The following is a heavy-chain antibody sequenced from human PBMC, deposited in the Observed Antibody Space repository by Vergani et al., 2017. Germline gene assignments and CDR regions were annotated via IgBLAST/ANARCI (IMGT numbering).Heavy chain of an antibody. D-gene: IGHD2-15*01. CDR2: ISYDGSNK. CDR3: ARISGGSAPYLHY. V-gene: IGHV3-30-3*01. Sequence: QVQLVESGGGVVQPGRSLRLSCAASGFTFTDYALHWVRQAPGKGLEWVAVISYDGSNKYYADSVKGRFTISRDNSKNMVYLQMNSLRDEDRGVYYCARISGGSAPYLHYWGQGTLVTVSS. CDR1: GFTFTDYA. J-gene: IGHJ1*01.